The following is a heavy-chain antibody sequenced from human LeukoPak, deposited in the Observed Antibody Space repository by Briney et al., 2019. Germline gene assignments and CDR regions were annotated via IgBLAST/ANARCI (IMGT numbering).Heavy chain of an antibody. J-gene: IGHJ5*02. CDR2: ISGSGGST. Sequence: GGSLRLSCAASGFTFSSYAMSWVRQAPGKGLEWVSAISGSGGSTYYADSVKGRFTISRDNAKKSLYLQMNSLRAEDTAVYYCARVERGYDNNWFDPWGQGTLVTVSS. V-gene: IGHV3-23*01. CDR1: GFTFSSYA. CDR3: ARVERGYDNNWFDP. D-gene: IGHD5-12*01.